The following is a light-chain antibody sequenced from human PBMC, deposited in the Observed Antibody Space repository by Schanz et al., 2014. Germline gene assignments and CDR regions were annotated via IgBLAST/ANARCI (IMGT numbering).Light chain of an antibody. CDR1: QSIKTN. Sequence: EILMTQSPATVSVSPGDTATLSCRASQSIKTNLAWYQQKPGQAPRLLIFDASTRAAGIPDRFSGSGSVTDFTLTISRVEPEDFAIYYCQHYHSSSWTFGQGTRVEVK. V-gene: IGKV3D-15*01. CDR2: DAS. CDR3: QHYHSSSWT. J-gene: IGKJ1*01.